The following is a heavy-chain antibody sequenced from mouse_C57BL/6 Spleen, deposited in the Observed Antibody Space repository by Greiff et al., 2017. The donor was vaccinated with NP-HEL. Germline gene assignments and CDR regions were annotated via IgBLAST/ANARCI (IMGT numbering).Heavy chain of an antibody. D-gene: IGHD2-1*01. V-gene: IGHV1-85*01. CDR2: IYPRDGST. Sequence: QVQLQQSGPELVKPGASVKLSCKASGYTFTSYDINWVKQRPGQGLEWIGWIYPRDGSTKYNEKFKGKATLTVDTSSSTAYMELHSLTSEDSAVYFCARRDYGNYGGYFDYWGQGTTLTVSS. CDR1: GYTFTSYD. J-gene: IGHJ2*01. CDR3: ARRDYGNYGGYFDY.